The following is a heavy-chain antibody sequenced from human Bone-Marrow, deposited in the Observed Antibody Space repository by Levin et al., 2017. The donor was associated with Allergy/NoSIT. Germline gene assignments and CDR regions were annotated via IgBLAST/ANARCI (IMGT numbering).Heavy chain of an antibody. J-gene: IGHJ4*02. D-gene: IGHD1-26*01. V-gene: IGHV3-23*01. Sequence: GGSLRLSCEASGFTFSVYAMNWVRQAPGQGLEWVSAISGGGGTTWYADSVRGRFTISRDNSKNTLYLQMNSLRAEDTAVYYCARVLSGNYRTPQEYWGQGTLVTVSS. CDR2: ISGGGGTT. CDR1: GFTFSVYA. CDR3: ARVLSGNYRTPQEY.